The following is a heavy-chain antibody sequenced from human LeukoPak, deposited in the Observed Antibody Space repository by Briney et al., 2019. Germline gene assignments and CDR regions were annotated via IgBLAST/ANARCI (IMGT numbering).Heavy chain of an antibody. V-gene: IGHV1-69*05. CDR2: IIPIFGTA. CDR3: ASLALFGVGKRGFDY. D-gene: IGHD3-3*01. CDR1: GGTFSSYA. Sequence: SVKVSCKASGGTFSSYAISWVRQAPGQGLEWMGGIIPIFGTANYAQKFQGRVTITTDESTSTAYMELSSLRSEDTAVYYCASLALFGVGKRGFDYWGQGTLVTVSS. J-gene: IGHJ4*02.